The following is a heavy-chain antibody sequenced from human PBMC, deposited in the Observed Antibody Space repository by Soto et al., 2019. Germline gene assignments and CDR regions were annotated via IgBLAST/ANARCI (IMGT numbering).Heavy chain of an antibody. V-gene: IGHV3-21*01. Sequence: LRPSCAGSGFNLSDYNMNWVRQALGKGLERVSSISSTGFYIYYLDSLRGRITISRDNAKNSVYLQMNSLRGEDSAVYFCAREKCSSNYINLVGHKCIDVCGQATTVTVSS. CDR2: ISSTGFYI. CDR3: AREKCSSNYINLVGHKCIDV. D-gene: IGHD4-4*01. J-gene: IGHJ6*02. CDR1: GFNLSDYN.